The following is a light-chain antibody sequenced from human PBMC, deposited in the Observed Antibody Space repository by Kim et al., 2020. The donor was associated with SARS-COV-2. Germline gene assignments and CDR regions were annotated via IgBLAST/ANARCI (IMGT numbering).Light chain of an antibody. V-gene: IGKV3-20*01. J-gene: IGKJ4*01. CDR1: QSLSSTY. CDR2: VAS. CDR3: QHYGSSVLT. Sequence: EIVLTQSPGTLSLSPGERATLSCRASQSLSSTYLAWYQQKPGQAPRLLIYVASSRATGIPDRFSGSGSGTDFTLTISRLEAEDFAVFYCQHYGSSVLTFGGGTKVEIK.